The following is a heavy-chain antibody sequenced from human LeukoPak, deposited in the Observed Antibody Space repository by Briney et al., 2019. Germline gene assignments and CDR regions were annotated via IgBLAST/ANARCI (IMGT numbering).Heavy chain of an antibody. J-gene: IGHJ4*02. D-gene: IGHD1-7*01. Sequence: LAGGSLRLSCAASGFTFSSYGMHWVRQAPGKGLEWVAVISYDGGNKYYADSVKGRFTISRDNSKNTLYLQMSSLKTEDTAVYCCARSLLRYNWNYPHYWGQGTLVTVSS. V-gene: IGHV3-30*03. CDR2: ISYDGGNK. CDR1: GFTFSSYG. CDR3: ARSLLRYNWNYPHY.